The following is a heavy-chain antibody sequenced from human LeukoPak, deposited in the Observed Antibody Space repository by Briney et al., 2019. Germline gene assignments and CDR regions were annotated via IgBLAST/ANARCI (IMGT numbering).Heavy chain of an antibody. J-gene: IGHJ4*02. CDR2: ISSDNNYI. D-gene: IGHD5-24*01. V-gene: IGHV3-21*01. Sequence: GGTLRLSCAASGFTFSNYPMNWVRQAPGKGLEWVSSISSDNNYIYYVDSVKGRFTISRDNAKNSLYLRMTSLRAEDTAVYYCVRGAQMAIMKYYFDYWGLGTRVTVSS. CDR3: VRGAQMAIMKYYFDY. CDR1: GFTFSNYP.